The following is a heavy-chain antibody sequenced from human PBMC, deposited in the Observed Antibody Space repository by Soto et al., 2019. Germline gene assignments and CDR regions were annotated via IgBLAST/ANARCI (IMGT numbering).Heavy chain of an antibody. CDR2: INPNSGGT. CDR3: ARDWNYNYGMDV. V-gene: IGHV1-2*04. CDR1: GYTFTGYY. J-gene: IGHJ6*02. Sequence: ASVKVSCKAPGYTFTGYYMHWVRQAPGQGLEWMGWINPNSGGTNYAQKFQGWVTMTRDTSISTAYMELSRLRSDDTAVYYCARDWNYNYGMDVWGQGTTVTVSS. D-gene: IGHD1-1*01.